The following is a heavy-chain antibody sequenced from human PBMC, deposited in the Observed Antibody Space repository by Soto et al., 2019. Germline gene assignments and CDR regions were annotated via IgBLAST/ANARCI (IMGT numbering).Heavy chain of an antibody. CDR2: IWYDGSNK. V-gene: IGHV3-33*01. CDR3: GRKIGYCSSTSCYNNGMEV. Sequence: PGGSLRLSCAASGFTFSSYGMHWVRQAPGKGLEWVAVIWYDGSNKYYADSVKGRFTISRDNSKNTLYLQMNSLRAEDTAVYYWGRKIGYCSSTSCYNNGMEVGGQGTRVTVS. D-gene: IGHD2-2*02. CDR1: GFTFSSYG. J-gene: IGHJ6*02.